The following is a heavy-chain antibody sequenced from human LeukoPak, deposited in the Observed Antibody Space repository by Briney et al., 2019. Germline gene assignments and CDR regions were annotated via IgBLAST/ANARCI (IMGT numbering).Heavy chain of an antibody. CDR1: GFTFSSYS. D-gene: IGHD6-19*01. CDR2: ISSSSSYI. Sequence: GGSLRLSCAASGFTFSSYSMNWVRQAPGKGLEWVSSISSSSSYIYYADSVKGRFTISRDNAKNSLYLQMNSLRAEDTAVYYCARVTAVAGKDYWGQGTLVTVSS. CDR3: ARVTAVAGKDY. J-gene: IGHJ4*02. V-gene: IGHV3-21*01.